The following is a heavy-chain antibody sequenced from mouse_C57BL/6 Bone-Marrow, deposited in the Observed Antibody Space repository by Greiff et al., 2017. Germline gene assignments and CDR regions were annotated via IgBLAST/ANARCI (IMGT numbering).Heavy chain of an antibody. Sequence: EVKLMESGGGLVKPGGSLKLSCAASGFTFSSYTMSWVRQTPEKRLEWVATIRGGGGNTYYPDSVKGRFNISRDNAKNTLYLQMSSLRAEDTALYYCARHGGLRRAMDYWGRGTSVTVSS. D-gene: IGHD2-4*01. V-gene: IGHV5-9*01. CDR1: GFTFSSYT. J-gene: IGHJ4*01. CDR2: IRGGGGNT. CDR3: ARHGGLRRAMDY.